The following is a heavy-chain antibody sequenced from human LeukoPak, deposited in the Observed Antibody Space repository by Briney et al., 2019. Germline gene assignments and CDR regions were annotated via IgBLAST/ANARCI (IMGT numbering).Heavy chain of an antibody. V-gene: IGHV4-4*07. CDR3: ARSPQGDVLRYFDWLPASDAFDI. D-gene: IGHD3-9*01. Sequence: ETLSLTCTVSGGSISSYYWSWIRQPAGKGLEWIGRIYTSGSTNYNPSLKSRVTMSVDTSKNQFSLKLSSVTAADTAVYYCARSPQGDVLRYFDWLPASDAFDIWGQGTMVTVSS. J-gene: IGHJ3*02. CDR2: IYTSGST. CDR1: GGSISSYY.